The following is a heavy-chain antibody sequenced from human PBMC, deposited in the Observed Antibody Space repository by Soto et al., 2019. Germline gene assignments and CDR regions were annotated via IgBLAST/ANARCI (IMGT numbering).Heavy chain of an antibody. CDR2: INPNSRGT. Sequence: ASVKVSCNASGYTFTGYYIHWLRQAPGQGHEWMGWINPNSRGTNYAQKFQGWVTMTRDTSISAAYMELSRLRSDDTAVYYCARDVRGVISGWYGYYYYYYGMDVWGQGTTVTVSS. V-gene: IGHV1-2*04. CDR3: ARDVRGVISGWYGYYYYYYGMDV. CDR1: GYTFTGYY. J-gene: IGHJ6*02. D-gene: IGHD6-19*01.